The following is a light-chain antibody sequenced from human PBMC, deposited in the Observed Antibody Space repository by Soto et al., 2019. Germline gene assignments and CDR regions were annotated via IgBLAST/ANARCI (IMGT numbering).Light chain of an antibody. CDR3: GTWDSSVDAGV. CDR2: ETY. V-gene: IGLV1-51*01. Sequence: QSVLTQPPSVSAAPGQKVTISCSGRDSNIGKDYVSWYQQFPGTAPKIVIYETYKRPSDIPDRFSGSKSGTSATLDITGLQTGDEAVYYCGTWDSSVDAGVFGGGTKVTVL. J-gene: IGLJ3*02. CDR1: DSNIGKDY.